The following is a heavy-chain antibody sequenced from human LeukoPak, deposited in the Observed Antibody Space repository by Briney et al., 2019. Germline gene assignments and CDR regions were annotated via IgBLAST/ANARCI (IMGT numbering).Heavy chain of an antibody. D-gene: IGHD3-10*01. CDR3: ARGYVLLWFGQTYYYYGMDV. CDR2: INHSGST. V-gene: IGHV4-39*07. J-gene: IGHJ6*02. CDR1: GGSISSSSYY. Sequence: SETLSLTCTVSGGSISSSSYYWGWIRQPPGKGLEWIGEINHSGSTNYNPSLKSRVTISVDTSKNQFSLKLSSVTAADTAVYYCARGYVLLWFGQTYYYYGMDVWGQGTTVTVSS.